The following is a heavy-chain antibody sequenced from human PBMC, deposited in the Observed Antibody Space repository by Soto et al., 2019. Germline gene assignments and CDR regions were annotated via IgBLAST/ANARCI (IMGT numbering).Heavy chain of an antibody. D-gene: IGHD5-12*01. CDR1: GFSLSTRGVA. CDR3: AHRPRGYAYYFDS. CDR2: IYWDEDK. V-gene: IGHV2-5*02. J-gene: IGHJ4*02. Sequence: QITLKESGPTLVKPTQTLTLTCTFSGFSLSTRGVAVGWFRKPPGKALEWLALIYWDEDKWYSPSLKSRLTIPDYASRNQMVLTMTNMDPVDTATYYGAHRPRGYAYYFDSWGQGTLVTVSS.